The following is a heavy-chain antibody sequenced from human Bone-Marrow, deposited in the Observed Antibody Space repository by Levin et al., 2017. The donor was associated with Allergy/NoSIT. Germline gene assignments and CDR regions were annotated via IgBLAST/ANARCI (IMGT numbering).Heavy chain of an antibody. J-gene: IGHJ4*02. CDR3: ARGGYSSGYDY. CDR1: GYTFITYD. D-gene: IGHD6-19*01. CDR2: ISTKNGNT. V-gene: IGHV1-18*01. Sequence: ASVKVSCKASGYTFITYDMSWVRQAPGQGLEWMGWISTKNGNTNYAQKLRGRVTLTTDTSTSTVYMELRSLRSDDTAVYYCARGGYSSGYDYWGQGTLVTVSS.